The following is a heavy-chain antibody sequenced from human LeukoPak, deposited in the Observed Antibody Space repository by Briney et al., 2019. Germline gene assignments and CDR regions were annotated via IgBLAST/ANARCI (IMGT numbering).Heavy chain of an antibody. CDR1: GFTFSSYA. J-gene: IGHJ4*02. CDR3: ARDREVTTVTIDY. V-gene: IGHV3-30-3*01. D-gene: IGHD4-17*01. CDR2: ISYDGSNK. Sequence: PGRSLRLSCAASGFTFSSYAMHWVRQAPGKGLEWVAVISYDGSNKYYADSVKGRFTISRDNSKNTLYLQMNSLRAEDTAVYYCARDREVTTVTIDYWGQGSLVTVSS.